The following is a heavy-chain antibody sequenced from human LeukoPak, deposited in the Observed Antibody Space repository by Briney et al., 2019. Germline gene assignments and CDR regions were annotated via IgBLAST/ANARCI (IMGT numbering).Heavy chain of an antibody. CDR1: GGSISSTSYY. Sequence: PSETLSLTCTVSGGSISSTSYYWGWIRQPPGKGLEWIGNIYYSGSTYYNPSLKSRVTISVDTSKNQFSLKLSSVTAADTAVYYCARDRGAVAGTYWFDPWGQGTLVTVSS. CDR2: IYYSGST. CDR3: ARDRGAVAGTYWFDP. J-gene: IGHJ5*02. V-gene: IGHV4-39*02. D-gene: IGHD6-19*01.